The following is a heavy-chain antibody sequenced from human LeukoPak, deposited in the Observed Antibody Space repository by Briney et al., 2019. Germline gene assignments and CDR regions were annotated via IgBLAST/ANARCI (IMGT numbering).Heavy chain of an antibody. Sequence: GASVMVSCKPSGYTFTSFGISWVRQAPGQGPEWMGWIGAYNGDTNYAQKFQGRVTMTTDTSTSTAYMDLRSLRSDDTAVYYCTRDHCSGDNCPSFDYWGQGTLVTVSS. CDR3: TRDHCSGDNCPSFDY. CDR1: GYTFTSFG. CDR2: IGAYNGDT. J-gene: IGHJ4*02. V-gene: IGHV1-18*04. D-gene: IGHD2-15*01.